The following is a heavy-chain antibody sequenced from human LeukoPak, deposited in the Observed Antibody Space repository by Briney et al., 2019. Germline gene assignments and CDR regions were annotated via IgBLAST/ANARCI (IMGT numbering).Heavy chain of an antibody. V-gene: IGHV3-23*01. CDR3: TTDYVWGSYEVY. CDR1: GFSFSSYA. Sequence: EGSLRLSCAASGFSFSSYAMSWVRQAPGKGLEWVSGISGRDGSTYYADSVKGRFTISRDISKNTLYLQMNSLKTEDTAVYYCTTDYVWGSYEVYWGQGTLVTVSS. CDR2: ISGRDGST. D-gene: IGHD3-16*01. J-gene: IGHJ4*02.